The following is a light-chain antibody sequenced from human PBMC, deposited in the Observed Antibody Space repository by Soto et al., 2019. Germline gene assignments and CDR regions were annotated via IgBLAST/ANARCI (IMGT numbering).Light chain of an antibody. Sequence: IVMTQSPATLSVSPGERATLSCRAGQTIYSNVAWYQQRPGQAPRLLIYRASTRATGVPARFSGSGSGTEFTLTISGLQSEDFALYYCQQYNDWPRTFGQGTKVDIK. J-gene: IGKJ1*01. V-gene: IGKV3-15*01. CDR1: QTIYSN. CDR3: QQYNDWPRT. CDR2: RAS.